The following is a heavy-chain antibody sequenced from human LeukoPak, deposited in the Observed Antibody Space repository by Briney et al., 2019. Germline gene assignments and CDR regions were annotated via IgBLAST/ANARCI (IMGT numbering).Heavy chain of an antibody. D-gene: IGHD6-25*01. V-gene: IGHV3-23*01. CDR2: ISGSGGST. CDR1: GFTFTIFG. CDR3: AKQISGIGNHYYLYYGMDV. J-gene: IGHJ6*02. Sequence: GGSLRLSCAASGFTFTIFGLNWVLQAPGKGLEWVSAISGSGGSTYYADSVKGRFTVSRDNAKNSLYLQMNSLRIEDTALYYCAKQISGIGNHYYLYYGMDVWGQGTTVTVSS.